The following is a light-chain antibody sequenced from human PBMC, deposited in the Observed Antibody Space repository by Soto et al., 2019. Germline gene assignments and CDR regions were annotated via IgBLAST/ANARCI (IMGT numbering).Light chain of an antibody. CDR3: QHYTTSSTCI. CDR1: QSLSRW. Sequence: DIEMTQSPSTLSASVGDRVTVTCRASQSLSRWLAWYQQKPGKAPKLLIYDVSTLESGVPSRFSGSGSGTEFTLTISSLQPDDFATYYCQHYTTSSTCIFGQGTKVETK. V-gene: IGKV1-5*01. J-gene: IGKJ1*01. CDR2: DVS.